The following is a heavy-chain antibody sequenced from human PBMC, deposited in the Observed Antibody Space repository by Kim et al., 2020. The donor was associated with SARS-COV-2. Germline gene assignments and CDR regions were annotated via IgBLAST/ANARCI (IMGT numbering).Heavy chain of an antibody. V-gene: IGHV3-33*01. CDR2: IWYDGSNK. D-gene: IGHD3-22*01. CDR3: ARETPSPYYYDSSGYSYGMDV. J-gene: IGHJ6*02. Sequence: GGSLRLSCAASGFTFSSYGMHWVRQAPGKGLEWVAVIWYDGSNKYYADSVKGRFTISRDNSKNTLYLQMNSLRAEDTAVYYCARETPSPYYYDSSGYSYGMDVWGQGTTVTVSS. CDR1: GFTFSSYG.